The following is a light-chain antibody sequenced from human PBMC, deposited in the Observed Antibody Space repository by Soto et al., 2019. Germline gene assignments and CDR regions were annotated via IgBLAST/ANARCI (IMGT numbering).Light chain of an antibody. J-gene: IGLJ2*01. V-gene: IGLV2-8*01. CDR1: SSDVGGYDR. CDR2: EVS. Sequence: QSVLTQPPSASGSPGQSVTISCTGTSSDVGGYDRVSWYQQHPGKVPKLMIYEVSKRPSGVPDRFSASKSGNTASLTVSGLQAEDEADYYCCSYAGSNNYVVFGGGTKLTVL. CDR3: CSYAGSNNYVV.